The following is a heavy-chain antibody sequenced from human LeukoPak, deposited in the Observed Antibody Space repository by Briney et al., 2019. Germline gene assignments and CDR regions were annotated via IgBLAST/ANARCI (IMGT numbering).Heavy chain of an antibody. J-gene: IGHJ6*03. Sequence: ASVKVSCRTSGYTFTGYYMHWVRQAPGQGLEWMGWINPNSGGTNYAQKFQGRVTMTRDTSISTAYMELSRLRSDDTAVYYCARGPVLGYCSSTSCYSPDYYMDVWGKGTTVTVSS. V-gene: IGHV1-2*02. D-gene: IGHD2-2*01. CDR3: ARGPVLGYCSSTSCYSPDYYMDV. CDR2: INPNSGGT. CDR1: GYTFTGYY.